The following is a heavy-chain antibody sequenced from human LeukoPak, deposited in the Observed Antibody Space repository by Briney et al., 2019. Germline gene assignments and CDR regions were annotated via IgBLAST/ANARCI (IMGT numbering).Heavy chain of an antibody. J-gene: IGHJ1*01. Sequence: GGSLRLSCAASRFALNNGLHWVRQAPGKGLGGVACVRFDGSNEYYTDSVKGRFSISRDNSKNTVYLRMNNLRVEDTATYSCARASESGYHSGGPKHWGLGTLVTVSS. D-gene: IGHD5-12*01. CDR3: ARASESGYHSGGPKH. CDR2: VRFDGSNE. V-gene: IGHV3-30*02. CDR1: RFALNNG.